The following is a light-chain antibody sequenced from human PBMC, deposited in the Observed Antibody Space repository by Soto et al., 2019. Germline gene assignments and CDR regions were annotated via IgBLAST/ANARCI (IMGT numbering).Light chain of an antibody. CDR3: SSYAGSSNV. CDR2: EVS. V-gene: IGLV2-8*01. Sequence: QSALTQPPSASGSPGQSVAISCTGTSSDVGAYNYVAWYQQHPGKVPKLMIYEVSKRPSGVPDRFSGSKSGNTASLTVSGLQADDEADYYCSSYAGSSNVFGTGTKVTVL. J-gene: IGLJ1*01. CDR1: SSDVGAYNY.